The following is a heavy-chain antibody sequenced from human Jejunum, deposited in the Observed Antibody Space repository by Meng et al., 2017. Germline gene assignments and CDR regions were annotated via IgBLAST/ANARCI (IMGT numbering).Heavy chain of an antibody. J-gene: IGHJ6*02. CDR2: IGSSGGPT. CDR1: GFSFCSYE. Sequence: GGSLRLSCAASGFSFCSYEMNWVRQAPGKELEWVSYIGSSGGPTFYADSVRGRFTISRDNAKNSLFLQMNSLGAEDTAVYYCARWYCTSTSCPYYYYGMDVWGQGTTVTVSS. CDR3: ARWYCTSTSCPYYYYGMDV. D-gene: IGHD2-2*01. V-gene: IGHV3-48*03.